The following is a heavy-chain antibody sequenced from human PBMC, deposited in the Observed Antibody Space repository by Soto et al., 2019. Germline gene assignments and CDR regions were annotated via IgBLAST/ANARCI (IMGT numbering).Heavy chain of an antibody. V-gene: IGHV5-51*01. Sequence: GESLKISCKGSGYSFTSYWIGWVRQMPGKVLEWMGIIYPGDSDTRYSPSFQGQVTISADKSISTAYLQWSSLKASDTAMYYCARHSLGIAVAGSSYYYGMDVWGQGTTVTVSS. D-gene: IGHD6-19*01. CDR1: GYSFTSYW. J-gene: IGHJ6*02. CDR2: IYPGDSDT. CDR3: ARHSLGIAVAGSSYYYGMDV.